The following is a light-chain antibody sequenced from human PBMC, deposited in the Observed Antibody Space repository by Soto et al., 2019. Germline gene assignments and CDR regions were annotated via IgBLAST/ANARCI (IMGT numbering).Light chain of an antibody. CDR1: SGHSSYA. Sequence: QLVLTQSPSASASLGASVKLTCTLSSGHSSYAIAWHQQQPEKGPRYLMKLNSDGSHSKGDGIPDRFSGSSSGAERYLTLSSLQSEDEADYYCQTWGTGVVFGGGTKVTVL. V-gene: IGLV4-69*01. CDR2: LNSDGSH. CDR3: QTWGTGVV. J-gene: IGLJ2*01.